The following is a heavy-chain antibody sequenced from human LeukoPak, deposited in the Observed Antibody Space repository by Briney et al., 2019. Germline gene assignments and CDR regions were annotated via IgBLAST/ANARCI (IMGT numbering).Heavy chain of an antibody. CDR3: ARESAYCGGDCWWFDP. J-gene: IGHJ5*02. CDR2: ISPSGGST. Sequence: ASVKVSCKASGYTFTSYYMHWVRQAPGQGPEWMGVISPSGGSTTYAQKFQGRVTLTRDMSTSTDYLELSSLRSEDTAVYYCARESAYCGGDCWWFDPWGQGTLVTVSS. V-gene: IGHV1-46*01. D-gene: IGHD2-21*02. CDR1: GYTFTSYY.